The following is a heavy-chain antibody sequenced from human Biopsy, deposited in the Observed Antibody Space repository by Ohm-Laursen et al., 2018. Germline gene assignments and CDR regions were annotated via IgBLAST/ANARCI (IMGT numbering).Heavy chain of an antibody. V-gene: IGHV1-69*10. CDR3: ARGEGSSWFDP. Sequence: SVKVSCKASGDSFTSYAIGWVRQAPGQGLEWMGGIIPIPNVATYTQKFQGRITITADESTSTAYMELSSLTSDDTAVYFCARGEGSSWFDPWGHGTLVTVSS. CDR2: IIPIPNVA. J-gene: IGHJ5*02. D-gene: IGHD1-26*01. CDR1: GDSFTSYA.